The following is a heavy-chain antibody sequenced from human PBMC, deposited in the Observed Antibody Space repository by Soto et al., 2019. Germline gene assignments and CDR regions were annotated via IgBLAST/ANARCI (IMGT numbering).Heavy chain of an antibody. D-gene: IGHD6-13*01. V-gene: IGHV3-74*01. Sequence: EVQLVESGGGLVQPGGSLRLSCAASGFTFSNYWMHWVRQAPGKGLVWVSRISNDGSTTNYADSVRGRFTISRANAKNTLYRQMTGLRAEDTAVYYCAREEGISSWSPFDYWGQVTLVTVSS. CDR2: ISNDGSTT. J-gene: IGHJ4*02. CDR1: GFTFSNYW. CDR3: AREEGISSWSPFDY.